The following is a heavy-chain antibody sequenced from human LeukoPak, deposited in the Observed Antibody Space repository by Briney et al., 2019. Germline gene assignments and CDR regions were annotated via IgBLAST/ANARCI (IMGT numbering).Heavy chain of an antibody. CDR2: IRYDGSNK. V-gene: IGHV3-30*02. J-gene: IGHJ3*02. D-gene: IGHD3-22*01. CDR1: GFTFSSYG. Sequence: GGSLRLSCAASGFTFSSYGMHWVRQAPGKGLEWVAFIRYDGSNKYYADSVKGRFTISRDNSKNTLYLQMNSLRAEDTAVYYCAKDSSHYDSSGYYVADAFDIWGQGTMVTVSS. CDR3: AKDSSHYDSSGYYVADAFDI.